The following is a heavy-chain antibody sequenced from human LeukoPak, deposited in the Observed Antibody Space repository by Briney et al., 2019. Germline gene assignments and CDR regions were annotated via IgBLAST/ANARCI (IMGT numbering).Heavy chain of an antibody. CDR1: SGSFSGYY. J-gene: IGHJ3*02. Sequence: SETLSLTCAVYSGSFSGYYWNWIRQPPGKGLEWIGYIYHGGSTYYNPSLKSRVTISVDRSKNQFSLKLSSVTAADTAVYYCARFDYGDLIGAFDIWGQGTMVTVSS. CDR3: ARFDYGDLIGAFDI. CDR2: IYHGGST. V-gene: IGHV4-34*01. D-gene: IGHD4-17*01.